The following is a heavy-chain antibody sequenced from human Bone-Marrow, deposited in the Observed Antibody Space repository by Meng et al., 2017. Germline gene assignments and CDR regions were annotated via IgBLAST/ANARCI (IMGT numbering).Heavy chain of an antibody. V-gene: IGHV3-15*01. CDR3: ATGAAAADH. D-gene: IGHD6-13*01. CDR2: IKSNSGGGTT. J-gene: IGHJ4*02. Sequence: VQLVESGGGLVKPGGSLRLSCVASGFSFTDAWMSWVRQAPGKGLEWVGRIKSNSGGGTTDYAAPVKGRFTISRDDSKNTLYLQMNSLITEDTAVYFCATGAAAADHWGQGTLVTVSS. CDR1: GFSFTDAW.